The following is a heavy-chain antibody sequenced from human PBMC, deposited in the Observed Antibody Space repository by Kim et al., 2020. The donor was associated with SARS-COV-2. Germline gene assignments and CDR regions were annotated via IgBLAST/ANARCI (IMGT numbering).Heavy chain of an antibody. CDR3: ARFASQYYYDSSGYYYFDY. Sequence: IRITISVDTSKNQFSLKLSSVTAADTAVYYCARFASQYYYDSSGYYYFDYWGQGTLVTVSS. J-gene: IGHJ4*02. D-gene: IGHD3-22*01. V-gene: IGHV4-59*01.